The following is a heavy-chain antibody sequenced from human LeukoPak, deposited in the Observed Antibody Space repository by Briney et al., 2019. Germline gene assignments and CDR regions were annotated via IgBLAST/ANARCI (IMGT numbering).Heavy chain of an antibody. V-gene: IGHV1-18*01. J-gene: IGHJ4*02. CDR2: ISAYNGNT. CDR3: ARSSSVTIPGYYFDY. Sequence: ASVKVSCKAYDYTFTSYGISWVRQAPGQGLEWMGWISAYNGNTNYAQKFQGRDTVTTDTSTSTAYMELRGLRSDDTAVYYCARSSSVTIPGYYFDYWGQGTLVTVSS. CDR1: DYTFTSYG. D-gene: IGHD2-21*01.